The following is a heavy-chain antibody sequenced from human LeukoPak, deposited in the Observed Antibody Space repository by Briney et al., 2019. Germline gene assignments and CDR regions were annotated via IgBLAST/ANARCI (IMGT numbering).Heavy chain of an antibody. D-gene: IGHD6-25*01. J-gene: IGHJ3*02. Sequence: PGGSLRLSCAASGFTFSSYAMSWVRQAPGKGLEWVSAISGSGGSTYYADSVKGRFTISRDNSKNTLYLQMNSLRAEDTAVYYCARLPFGRYSSGKGAFDIWGQGTMVTVSS. V-gene: IGHV3-23*01. CDR3: ARLPFGRYSSGKGAFDI. CDR2: ISGSGGST. CDR1: GFTFSSYA.